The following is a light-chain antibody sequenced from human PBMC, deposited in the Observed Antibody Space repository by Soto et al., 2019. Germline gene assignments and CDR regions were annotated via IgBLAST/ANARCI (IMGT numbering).Light chain of an antibody. Sequence: DIQMTQSPSTLSASVGDRVTITCRASQSIRYWLAWYQHKPGKAPKLLIYDASTLESGVPTRFSGSGSGTEFTLTISSLHPDDFATYYCQQYNTYSTFGQGTRLEIK. CDR2: DAS. J-gene: IGKJ5*01. V-gene: IGKV1-5*01. CDR3: QQYNTYST. CDR1: QSIRYW.